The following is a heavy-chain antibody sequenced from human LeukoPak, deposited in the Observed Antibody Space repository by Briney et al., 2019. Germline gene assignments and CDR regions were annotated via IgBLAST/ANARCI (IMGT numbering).Heavy chain of an antibody. Sequence: SETLSLTCAVYGGSFSGYYWSWIRQPSGKGLEWIGEINHSGSTNYNPSLKSRVTISVDTSKNQFSLKLSSVTAADTAVYYCAIDDYGDYVLPYWGQGTLVTVSS. J-gene: IGHJ4*02. CDR1: GGSFSGYY. V-gene: IGHV4-34*01. CDR2: INHSGST. D-gene: IGHD4-17*01. CDR3: AIDDYGDYVLPY.